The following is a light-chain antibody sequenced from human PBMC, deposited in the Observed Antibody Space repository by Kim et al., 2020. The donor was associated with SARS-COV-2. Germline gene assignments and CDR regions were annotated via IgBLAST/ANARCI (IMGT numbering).Light chain of an antibody. CDR1: SSDVGGYNY. V-gene: IGLV2-14*03. CDR3: SSYTSSSTLYV. CDR2: DVS. J-gene: IGLJ1*01. Sequence: SITIACTGTSSDVGGYNYVSWYQQHPGKAPKLMIYDVSNRPSGVSNRFSGSKSGNTASLTISGLQAEDEADYYCSSYTSSSTLYVSGTGTKVTVL.